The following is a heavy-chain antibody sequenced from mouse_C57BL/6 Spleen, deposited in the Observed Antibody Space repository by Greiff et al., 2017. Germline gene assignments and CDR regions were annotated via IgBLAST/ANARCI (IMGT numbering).Heavy chain of an antibody. D-gene: IGHD4-1*01. Sequence: EVQLQQSGPELVKPGASVKISCKASGYTFTDYYMNWVKQSHGKSLEWIGDINPNNGGTSYNQKFKGKATLTVDKSSSTAYMELRSLTSEDAAVYYCAKLGGDFDYWGQGTTLTVSS. J-gene: IGHJ2*01. CDR3: AKLGGDFDY. V-gene: IGHV1-26*01. CDR1: GYTFTDYY. CDR2: INPNNGGT.